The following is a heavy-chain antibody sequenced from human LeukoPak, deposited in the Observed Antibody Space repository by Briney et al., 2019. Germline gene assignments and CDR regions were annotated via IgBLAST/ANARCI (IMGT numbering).Heavy chain of an antibody. Sequence: SETLSLTCSVSGGSISNYSWSWLRQPPGKGLDWIGYIYNSGTTYFNPSLKSRVTISVDTSKNQFSLKLSSVTAADTAVYYCARIRPSRLYMDVWGKGTTVTVSS. CDR1: GGSISNYS. CDR3: ARIRPSRLYMDV. CDR2: IYNSGTT. J-gene: IGHJ6*03. V-gene: IGHV4-59*12. D-gene: IGHD6-6*01.